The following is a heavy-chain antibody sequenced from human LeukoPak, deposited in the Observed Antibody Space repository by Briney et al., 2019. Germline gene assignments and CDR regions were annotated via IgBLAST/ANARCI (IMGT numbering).Heavy chain of an antibody. Sequence: ASVKVSCKASGYTFTSYDINRVRQATGQGLEWMGWMNPNSGNTGYAQKFQGRVTMTEDTSTDTAYMELSSLRSEDTAVYYCATDLAWGITGTTRYFDYWGQGTLVTVSS. CDR2: MNPNSGNT. D-gene: IGHD1-7*01. CDR1: GYTFTSYD. J-gene: IGHJ4*02. V-gene: IGHV1-8*01. CDR3: ATDLAWGITGTTRYFDY.